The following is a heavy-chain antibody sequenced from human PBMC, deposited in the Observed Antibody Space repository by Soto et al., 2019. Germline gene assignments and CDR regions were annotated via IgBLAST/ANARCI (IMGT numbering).Heavy chain of an antibody. J-gene: IGHJ6*02. CDR2: IIPIFTKP. Sequence: QVQLVQSGAEVKMPGSSVKVSCTASGGTFDTYALSWVRQAPGQGLEWLGGIIPIFTKPTYARKFQGRITITADESTTTVYLDLSSLTSDETAVYYCARTGDIVVVGDFYYGMDVWDQGTTVIVSS. CDR3: ARTGDIVVVGDFYYGMDV. V-gene: IGHV1-69*01. CDR1: GGTFDTYA. D-gene: IGHD2-2*01.